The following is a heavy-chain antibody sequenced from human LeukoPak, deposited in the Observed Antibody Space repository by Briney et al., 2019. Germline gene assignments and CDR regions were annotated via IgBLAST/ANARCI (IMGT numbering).Heavy chain of an antibody. D-gene: IGHD3-10*01. CDR3: ARVGSTMVRLPDY. CDR2: IIPIFGTA. Sequence: SVKVSCKASGGTFSSYAISWVRQAPGQGLEWMGGIIPIFGTANYAQKFQGRVTITADESTSTAYMELSSLRSEDTAVYYCARVGSTMVRLPDYWGQGTLVTVST. CDR1: GGTFSSYA. J-gene: IGHJ4*02. V-gene: IGHV1-69*13.